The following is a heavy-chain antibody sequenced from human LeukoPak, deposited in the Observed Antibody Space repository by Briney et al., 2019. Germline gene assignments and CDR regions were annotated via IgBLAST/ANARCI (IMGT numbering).Heavy chain of an antibody. CDR3: ARVATAGLDFDY. CDR2: ISSSSYI. V-gene: IGHV3-21*01. D-gene: IGHD6-13*01. J-gene: IGHJ4*02. Sequence: GGSLRLSCAASGFTFSSYSMNWVRQAPGKGLEWVSSISSSSYIYYADSVKGRFTISRDNAKNSLYLQMNSLRAEDTAVYYCARVATAGLDFDYWGQGTLVTVSS. CDR1: GFTFSSYS.